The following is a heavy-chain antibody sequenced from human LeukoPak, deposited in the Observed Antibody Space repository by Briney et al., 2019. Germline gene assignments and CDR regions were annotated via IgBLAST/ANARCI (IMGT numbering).Heavy chain of an antibody. CDR2: FDPESDET. V-gene: IGHV1-24*01. Sequence: ASVKVSCKVSGYTLSELSMHWVRQAPGKGLEWMGGFDPESDETIYAQKFQGRVTMTRDTSISTAYMELSRLRSDDTAVYYCARDRRLRWYPTEGYDYWGQGTLVTVSS. J-gene: IGHJ4*02. D-gene: IGHD4-23*01. CDR1: GYTLSELS. CDR3: ARDRRLRWYPTEGYDY.